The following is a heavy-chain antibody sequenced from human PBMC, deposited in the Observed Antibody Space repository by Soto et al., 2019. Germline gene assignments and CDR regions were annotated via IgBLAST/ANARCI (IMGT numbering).Heavy chain of an antibody. V-gene: IGHV4-34*01. CDR2: INHSGST. CDR3: ARGGNIKVYYYSYMAV. Sequence: SETLSLTCAVYGGSFSGYYWSWIRQPPGKGLEWIGEINHSGSTNYNPSLKSRVTISVDTSKNQFSLKLSSVTAADTAVYYCARGGNIKVYYYSYMAVGGKGTTVPVS. CDR1: GGSFSGYY. J-gene: IGHJ6*03.